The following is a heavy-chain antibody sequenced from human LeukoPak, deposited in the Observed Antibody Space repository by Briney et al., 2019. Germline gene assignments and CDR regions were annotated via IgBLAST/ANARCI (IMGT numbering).Heavy chain of an antibody. CDR2: IYYSGNT. CDR1: GGXISGDH. V-gene: IGHV4-59*08. Sequence: SETLSLTCTVSGGXISGDHCNWIRQPPGKGLEWIGYIYYSGNTNYNPSLKSRVTISVDTSKNQFSLKLSSVTAADTAVYYCARRNDFDIWGQGTMVTVSS. CDR3: ARRNDFDI. J-gene: IGHJ3*02.